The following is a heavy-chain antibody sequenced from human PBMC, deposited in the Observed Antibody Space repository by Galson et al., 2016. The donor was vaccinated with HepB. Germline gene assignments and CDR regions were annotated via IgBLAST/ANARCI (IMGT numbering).Heavy chain of an antibody. CDR1: GYTFTSYP. CDR2: INTNTGNS. CDR3: AKERYTRKWLRSNGLAP. J-gene: IGHJ5*02. Sequence: SVKVSCKASGYTFTSYPINWVRQAPGQGLEWMGWINTNTGNSTYAPGFTGRFFFSLDTSVSTAYLQISRLKAADTAIYFRAKERYTRKWLRSNGLAPWGQRTLVTVSS. V-gene: IGHV7-4-1*02. D-gene: IGHD5-12*01.